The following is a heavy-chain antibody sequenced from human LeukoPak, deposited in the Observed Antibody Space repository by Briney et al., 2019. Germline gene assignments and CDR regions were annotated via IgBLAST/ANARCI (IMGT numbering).Heavy chain of an antibody. Sequence: SETLSLTCTVSGGFISSYYWSWIRQPAGKGLEWIGRIYTSGSTNYNPSLKSRVTMSVDTSKNQFSLKLSSVTAADTAVYYCARAPVVPAAAYYYYYMDVWGKGTTVTVS. CDR2: IYTSGST. J-gene: IGHJ6*03. CDR1: GGFISSYY. D-gene: IGHD2-2*01. V-gene: IGHV4-4*07. CDR3: ARAPVVPAAAYYYYYMDV.